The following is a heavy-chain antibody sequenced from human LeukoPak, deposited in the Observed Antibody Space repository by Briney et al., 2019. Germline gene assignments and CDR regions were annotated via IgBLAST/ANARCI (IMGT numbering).Heavy chain of an antibody. CDR3: ARGLLWIDAFDI. V-gene: IGHV4-59*01. D-gene: IGHD3-10*01. Sequence: SETLSLTCTVSGGSISSYYWSWIRQPPGKGLEWIGYIYYSGSANYNPSLKSRVTISVDTSKNQFSLKLSSVTAADTAVYYCARGLLWIDAFDIWGQGTMVTVSS. J-gene: IGHJ3*02. CDR2: IYYSGSA. CDR1: GGSISSYY.